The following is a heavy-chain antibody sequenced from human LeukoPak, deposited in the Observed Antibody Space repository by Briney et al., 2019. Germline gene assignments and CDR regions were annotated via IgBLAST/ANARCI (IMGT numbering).Heavy chain of an antibody. J-gene: IGHJ5*02. CDR2: IYDSGNT. CDR1: GGSFIGLF. Sequence: RTSETLSLTCTVSGGSFIGLFWSWIRQPPGRGLEWIGYIYDSGNTKYNPSLNSRVTISVDTSKNQFSLNLTSVNIADTAVYYCARGALGHPRPGWFDPWGQGILVTVSS. CDR3: ARGALGHPRPGWFDP. V-gene: IGHV4-59*11. D-gene: IGHD6-6*01.